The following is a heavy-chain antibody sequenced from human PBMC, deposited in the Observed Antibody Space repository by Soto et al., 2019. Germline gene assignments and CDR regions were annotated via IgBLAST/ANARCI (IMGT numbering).Heavy chain of an antibody. V-gene: IGHV4-59*01. Sequence: QVQLQESGPGLVKPSETLSLTCTVSGGSISSYYWSWIRKPPGKGLEWIGFIFYSGSTSYNPSLTSRFTISIDTSEYQFSLKLNSVTAADTAVYYCARMIGDPFLSFDSWGQGTLVAVSS. CDR2: IFYSGST. CDR1: GGSISSYY. CDR3: ARMIGDPFLSFDS. J-gene: IGHJ5*01. D-gene: IGHD3-10*02.